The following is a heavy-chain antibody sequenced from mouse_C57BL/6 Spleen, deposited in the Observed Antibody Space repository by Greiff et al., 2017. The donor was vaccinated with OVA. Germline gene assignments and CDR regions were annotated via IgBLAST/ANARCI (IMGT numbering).Heavy chain of an antibody. D-gene: IGHD3-1*01. V-gene: IGHV1-59*01. CDR2: IDPSDSYT. Sequence: QVQLKQPGAELVRPGTSVKLSCKASGYTFTSYWMHWVKQRPGQGLEWIGVIDPSDSYTNYNQKFKGKATLTVDTSSSTAYMQLSSLTSEDSAVYYCARSGGDAMDYWGQGTSVTVSS. CDR1: GYTFTSYW. J-gene: IGHJ4*01. CDR3: ARSGGDAMDY.